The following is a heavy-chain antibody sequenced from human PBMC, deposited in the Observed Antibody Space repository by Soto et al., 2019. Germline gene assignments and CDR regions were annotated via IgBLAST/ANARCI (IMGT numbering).Heavy chain of an antibody. Sequence: VSVKVSCKASGYTFSGYGISWVRQAPGQGLEWMGWVSTFNVYTKYAQKLQGRVTMTTDTATNTAYMELRSLRSDDTAQYYCARDYHCSGGRCSDAFDIWGQGTMVTVSS. CDR2: VSTFNVYT. V-gene: IGHV1-18*01. J-gene: IGHJ3*02. D-gene: IGHD2-15*01. CDR1: GYTFSGYG. CDR3: ARDYHCSGGRCSDAFDI.